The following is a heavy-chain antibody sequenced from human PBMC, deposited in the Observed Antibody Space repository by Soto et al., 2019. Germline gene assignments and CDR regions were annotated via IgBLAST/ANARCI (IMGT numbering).Heavy chain of an antibody. Sequence: SETLSLTCAVSGGSISGGGYSWSWIRQPPGKGLEWIGYIYQSGSTYYNPSLKSRVTISVDRSRNQFSLKLSSVTAADTAVYFCATQSYSNSGAYYYCAMDVWGQGTTVTVSS. CDR3: ATQSYSNSGAYYYCAMDV. CDR1: GGSISGGGYS. CDR2: IYQSGST. J-gene: IGHJ6*02. V-gene: IGHV4-30-2*01. D-gene: IGHD4-4*01.